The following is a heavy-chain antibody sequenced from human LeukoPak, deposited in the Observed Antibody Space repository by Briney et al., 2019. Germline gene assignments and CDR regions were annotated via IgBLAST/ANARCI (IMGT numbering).Heavy chain of an antibody. Sequence: PGWSLRLSCEASGFAFSDFAMYWVRQAPGKGLEWVGVICFDARNQYYGDSVKGRFTISRDNSKNTVYLQMSNLRVADTAVYYCAKDCGSRGQGVFHFWGQGTVVSVSS. CDR2: ICFDARNQ. CDR1: GFAFSDFA. D-gene: IGHD6-25*01. J-gene: IGHJ4*02. V-gene: IGHV3-33*06. CDR3: AKDCGSRGQGVFHF.